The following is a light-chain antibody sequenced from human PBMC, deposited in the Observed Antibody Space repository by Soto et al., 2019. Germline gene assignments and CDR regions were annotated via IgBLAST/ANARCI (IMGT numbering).Light chain of an antibody. Sequence: QSVLTQPPSASGSPGQSVTISCPGTKNDIGVYDFVSWYQHHPGKDPRLIIYEVVQRPSVVPDRFSGSKSGNTASLTVAGLQAADEADYFCKSYAGSNSDVFGSGTK. CDR1: KNDIGVYDF. J-gene: IGLJ1*01. V-gene: IGLV2-8*01. CDR2: EVV. CDR3: KSYAGSNSDV.